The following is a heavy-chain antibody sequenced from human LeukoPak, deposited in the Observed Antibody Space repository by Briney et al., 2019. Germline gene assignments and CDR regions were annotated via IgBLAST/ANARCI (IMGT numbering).Heavy chain of an antibody. CDR3: AGERITDYYYYMDV. J-gene: IGHJ6*03. D-gene: IGHD2-15*01. CDR2: IYTSGST. CDR1: GGSISSYY. Sequence: SETLSLTCTVSGGSISSYYWSWIRQPAGKGLEWIGRIYTSGSTNYNPSLKSRVTISVDTSKNQFSLKLSSVTAADTAVYYCAGERITDYYYYMDVWGKGTTVTISS. V-gene: IGHV4-4*07.